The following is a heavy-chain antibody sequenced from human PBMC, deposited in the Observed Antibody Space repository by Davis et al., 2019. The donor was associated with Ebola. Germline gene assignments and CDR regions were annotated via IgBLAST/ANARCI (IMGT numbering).Heavy chain of an antibody. CDR1: GFSVSDNY. CDR3: ARHASGDFWYFGP. V-gene: IGHV3-53*01. D-gene: IGHD4-17*01. J-gene: IGHJ2*01. Sequence: GSLRLSCAASGFSVSDNYMSWVRQAPGKGPEWVAVIYRDGRIHYANSVKGRFTISRDNSKNTLSLQMNTLRAEDTAVYHCARHASGDFWYFGPWGRGTRVTVSS. CDR2: IYRDGRI.